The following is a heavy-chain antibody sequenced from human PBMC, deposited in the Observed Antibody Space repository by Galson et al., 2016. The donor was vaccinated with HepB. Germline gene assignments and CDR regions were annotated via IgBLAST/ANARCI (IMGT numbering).Heavy chain of an antibody. J-gene: IGHJ6*02. Sequence: SLRLSCAASGFTFSSYRMNWVRQAPGKGLEWVSSINSGSSFLYYADSLKGRFTISRDNAKNLLYLQMNSLRVEDTAVYYCARDPPTKHDFLGSNNDYYGLDVWGQGTTVTVSS. CDR2: INSGSSFL. CDR1: GFTFSSYR. CDR3: ARDPPTKHDFLGSNNDYYGLDV. D-gene: IGHD3-3*01. V-gene: IGHV3-21*01.